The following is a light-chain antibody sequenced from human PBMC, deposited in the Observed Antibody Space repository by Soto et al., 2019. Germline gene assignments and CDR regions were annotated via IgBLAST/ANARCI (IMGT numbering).Light chain of an antibody. J-gene: IGLJ2*01. CDR2: EGS. CDR3: CSYAGSSPVV. Sequence: QSVLTQPASVSGSPGQSITISCTGASRAVGTYTLVSWYQQYPGKAPKLIIYEGSKRPSGVSNRLSASKTGRTASLTISGLQPEDEADYYCCSYAGSSPVVFGGGTKLTVL. V-gene: IGLV2-23*01. CDR1: SRAVGTYTL.